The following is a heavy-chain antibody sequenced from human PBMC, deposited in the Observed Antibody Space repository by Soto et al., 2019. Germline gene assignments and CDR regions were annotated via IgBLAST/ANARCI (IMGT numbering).Heavy chain of an antibody. V-gene: IGHV3-21*01. J-gene: IGHJ6*04. CDR3: ERDREQQLRNYYYAMDV. CDR2: ISSSSSYI. Sequence: GGSLRRSCAASGFTFSSYIMNCVRQAPGKGLEWFSSISSSSSYIYYADSVKGRFTISIDNAKNSLYLQMNSLRAEETAVYYCERDREQQLRNYYYAMDVWGKGTKVTVSS. CDR1: GFTFSSYI. D-gene: IGHD6-13*01.